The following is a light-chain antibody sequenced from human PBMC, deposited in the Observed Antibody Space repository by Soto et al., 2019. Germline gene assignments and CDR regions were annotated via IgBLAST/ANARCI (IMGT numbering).Light chain of an antibody. CDR1: QSVYTW. V-gene: IGKV1-5*01. J-gene: IGKJ1*01. Sequence: DIQMTHSPSTLSASVWDRVTITLRASQSVYTWLAWYQQKPGKAPQLLIWGVSNLESGVPSRFSGSGSGTEFTLTISSLQPDDFATYYCQQYNSYSQTFGQGTKVDIK. CDR2: GVS. CDR3: QQYNSYSQT.